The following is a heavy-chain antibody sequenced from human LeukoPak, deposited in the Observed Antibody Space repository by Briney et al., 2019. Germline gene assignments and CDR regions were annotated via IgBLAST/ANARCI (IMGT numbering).Heavy chain of an antibody. D-gene: IGHD2-21*02. CDR3: AALLGDGSIDY. J-gene: IGHJ4*02. CDR1: GGSISSGGYY. Sequence: SETLSLTCAVSGGSISSGGYYWNWIRQHPGKGLEWIGCIYNRGSTCYNASLKSRITISLDTSKNQFSLKLRSVTAADTAVYYCAALLGDGSIDYWGQGTLVTVSS. CDR2: IYNRGST. V-gene: IGHV4-31*11.